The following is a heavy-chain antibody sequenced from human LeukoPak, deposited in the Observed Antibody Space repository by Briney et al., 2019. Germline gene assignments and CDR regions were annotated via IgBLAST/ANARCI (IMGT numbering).Heavy chain of an antibody. CDR1: GGSISSYY. CDR2: INHSGST. CDR3: ARPDSSGYYYGARDFQH. V-gene: IGHV4-34*01. D-gene: IGHD3-22*01. Sequence: SETLSLTCTVSGGSISSYYWSWIRQPPGKGLEWIGEINHSGSTNYNPSLKSRVTISVDTSKNQFSLKLSSVTAADTAVYYCARPDSSGYYYGARDFQHWGQGTLVTVSS. J-gene: IGHJ1*01.